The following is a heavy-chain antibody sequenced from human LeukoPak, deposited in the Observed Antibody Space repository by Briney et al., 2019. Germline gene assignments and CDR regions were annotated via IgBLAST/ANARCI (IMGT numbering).Heavy chain of an antibody. J-gene: IGHJ3*01. V-gene: IGHV4-38-2*02. CDR2: IYHSGTT. CDR1: GYSISSGYY. D-gene: IGHD5-18*01. Sequence: SETLSLTCTVSGYSISSGYYWGWIRQSPGRGLEWMGSIYHSGTTYYNPSLKSRVTISLDTSKNQFSLKVSSVTAADTAVYYCARAQLWLLSHFDVWGQGTMVTVSS. CDR3: ARAQLWLLSHFDV.